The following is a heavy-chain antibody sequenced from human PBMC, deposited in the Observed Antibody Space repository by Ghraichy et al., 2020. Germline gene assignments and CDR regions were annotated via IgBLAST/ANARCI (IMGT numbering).Heavy chain of an antibody. D-gene: IGHD3-22*01. CDR3: ARDRGDFYGGGYYYSRLDY. J-gene: IGHJ4*02. Sequence: SETLSLTCTVSGDSINNYYWTWIRQSPGKGLEWIGYIYYTGRTTYNPSLQGRVTISVDTTKNQFSLKPTSVTAADMAFYYCARDRGDFYGGGYYYSRLDYWGQGILVTVSS. CDR2: IYYTGRT. V-gene: IGHV4-59*01. CDR1: GDSINNYY.